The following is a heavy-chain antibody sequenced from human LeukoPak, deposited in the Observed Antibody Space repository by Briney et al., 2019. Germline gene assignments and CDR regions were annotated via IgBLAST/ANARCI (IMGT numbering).Heavy chain of an antibody. CDR2: ISSNGGST. CDR1: GFTFSSYA. D-gene: IGHD4-17*01. V-gene: IGHV3-64D*06. CDR3: VKDRGYGDYEGNFDY. J-gene: IGHJ4*02. Sequence: GGSLRLSCSASGFTFSSYAMHWVRQAPGKGLQYVSAISSNGGSTYYADSVKGRFTISRDNSRNTLYLQMSSLRAEDTAVYYCVKDRGYGDYEGNFDYWGQGTLVTVSS.